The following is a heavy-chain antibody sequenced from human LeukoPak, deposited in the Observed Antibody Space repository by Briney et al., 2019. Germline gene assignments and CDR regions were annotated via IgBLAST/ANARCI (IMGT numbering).Heavy chain of an antibody. J-gene: IGHJ4*02. Sequence: PGGSLRLSCAASGFTFSSYAMSWVRQAPGKGLEWVAVISYDGSKKYYADSVKGRFTISRDNSKNTLYLQMNSLRAEDTAVYYCAKDLDDFWSGYYNYWGQGTLVTVSS. CDR2: ISYDGSKK. D-gene: IGHD3-3*01. CDR3: AKDLDDFWSGYYNY. V-gene: IGHV3-30*18. CDR1: GFTFSSYA.